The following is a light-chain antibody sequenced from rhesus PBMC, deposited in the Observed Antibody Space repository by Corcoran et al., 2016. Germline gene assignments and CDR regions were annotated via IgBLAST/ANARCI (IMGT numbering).Light chain of an antibody. CDR3: QQYKNFPLT. V-gene: IGKV1-66*01. CDR2: YTS. Sequence: DIQMTQSPSSLSASVGDRVTITCRASQAINHYLSWYQQKPGKAPKPLIFYTSKLETGVPSRFGGSGCGTDYTLTISRLQPEDIGTDYGQQYKNFPLTFGGGTKVEIK. CDR1: QAINHY. J-gene: IGKJ4*01.